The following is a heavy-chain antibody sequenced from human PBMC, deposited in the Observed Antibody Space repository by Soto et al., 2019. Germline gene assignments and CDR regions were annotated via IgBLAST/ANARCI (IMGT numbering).Heavy chain of an antibody. CDR2: IIPIFGTT. CDR1: GGSISNYG. J-gene: IGHJ4*02. D-gene: IGHD7-27*01. CDR3: ARDRSTGGFDS. V-gene: IGHV1-69*06. Sequence: QVQLVQSGAEMKKPESSVNVSCKASGGSISNYGVRWVRQAPGQGLEWMGLIIPIFGTTSYAQKFQSRVTITADKSTSTAYMELTSLRFEDTAVYYCARDRSTGGFDSWGQGTLVIVSS.